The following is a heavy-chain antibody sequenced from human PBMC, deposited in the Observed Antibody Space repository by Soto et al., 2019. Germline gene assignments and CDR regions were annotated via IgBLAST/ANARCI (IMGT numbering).Heavy chain of an antibody. J-gene: IGHJ4*02. CDR2: IYYSGST. CDR1: GGSISSYY. V-gene: IGHV4-59*01. Sequence: SETLSLTCTVSGGSISSYYWSWIRQPPGKGLEWIGYIYYSGSTNYNPSLKSRVTISVDTSKNQFYLKLSSVTAADTAVYYCAREYNYDSSGIGFDSWGQGTLVTAPQ. D-gene: IGHD3-22*01. CDR3: AREYNYDSSGIGFDS.